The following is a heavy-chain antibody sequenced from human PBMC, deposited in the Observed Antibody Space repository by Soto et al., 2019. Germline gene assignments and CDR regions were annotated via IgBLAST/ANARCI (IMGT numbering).Heavy chain of an antibody. V-gene: IGHV4-34*01. D-gene: IGHD2-21*02. Sequence: ASETLSLTCAVYGGSFGGYYWSWIRQPPGKGLEWIGEINHSGSTNYNPSLKSRVTISVDTSKNQFSLKLSSVTAADTAVYYCGRIPPLVTQDYWGQGTLVTVSS. CDR2: INHSGST. CDR3: GRIPPLVTQDY. CDR1: GGSFGGYY. J-gene: IGHJ4*02.